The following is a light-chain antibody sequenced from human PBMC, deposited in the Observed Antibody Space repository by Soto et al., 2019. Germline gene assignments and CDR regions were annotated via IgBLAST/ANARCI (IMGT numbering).Light chain of an antibody. CDR2: GAS. V-gene: IGKV3-20*01. CDR1: QSVTSSN. CDR3: QQYDTSPLT. J-gene: IGKJ4*01. Sequence: EIVLTQSPGTLSLSPGERVTLSCRASQSVTSSNLAWYQQKPGQAPSLLISGASTRATGIPDRFIGSGSGTDFTLTISRLEPEEFAVYYCQQYDTSPLTFSGGTKVEI.